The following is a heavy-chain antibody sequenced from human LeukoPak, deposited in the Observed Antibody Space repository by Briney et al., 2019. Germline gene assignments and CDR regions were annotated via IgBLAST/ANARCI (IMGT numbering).Heavy chain of an antibody. D-gene: IGHD2-2*01. CDR2: ISYDGSYK. V-gene: IGHV3-30*18. CDR3: GKERWGYCSSAGCPLFDS. CDR1: GFTFSSFG. J-gene: IGHJ4*02. Sequence: GGSLRLSCAASGFTFSSFGMHWVRQPPGKGLEWGPVISYDGSYKNYADSVQGRFSISRDNPKNTLYLQMNTLSAEDTAVYYCGKERWGYCSSAGCPLFDSWGQGTLITVSS.